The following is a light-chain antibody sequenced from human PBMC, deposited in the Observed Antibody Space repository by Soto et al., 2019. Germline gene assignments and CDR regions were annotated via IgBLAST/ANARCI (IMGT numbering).Light chain of an antibody. J-gene: IGLJ3*02. V-gene: IGLV1-44*01. CDR3: AAWDDSLHGPV. CDR2: SNY. Sequence: QSVLTQPPSASGNPGQRVTISCSGSSSNIGSNTVKWYQQLPGTAPKLLIYSNYQRPSGVPDRFSGSKSGTSASLAISGLQSEDEADYYCAAWDDSLHGPVFGGGTKLTVL. CDR1: SSNIGSNT.